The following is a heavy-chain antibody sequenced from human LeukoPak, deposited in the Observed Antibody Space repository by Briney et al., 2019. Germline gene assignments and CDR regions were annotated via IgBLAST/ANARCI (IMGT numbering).Heavy chain of an antibody. V-gene: IGHV3-30*18. D-gene: IGHD3-9*01. CDR1: GFTFSSYG. Sequence: PGGSLRLSCAASGFTFSSYGMHWVRQAPGQGLEWVTVVSYDGTNEYYADSVQGRFTVSRDNSKNTLYLQMNSLRVEDTAVYYCAKDMRAPNTIYYFEYWGQGTLVTVSS. J-gene: IGHJ4*02. CDR2: VSYDGTNE. CDR3: AKDMRAPNTIYYFEY.